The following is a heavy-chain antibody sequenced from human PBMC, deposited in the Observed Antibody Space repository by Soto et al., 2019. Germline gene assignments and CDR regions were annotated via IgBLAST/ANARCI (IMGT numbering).Heavy chain of an antibody. D-gene: IGHD1-7*01. V-gene: IGHV5-10-1*01. CDR3: ARLELVPNYGMDV. J-gene: IGHJ6*02. Sequence: GESLKISCNGSWYSFTSYWISWVLHMPGKGLEWMGRIDPSDSYTNYSPSFQGHVTISADKSISTAYLQWSSLKASDTAMYYCARLELVPNYGMDVWGQGTTVTVSS. CDR2: IDPSDSYT. CDR1: WYSFTSYW.